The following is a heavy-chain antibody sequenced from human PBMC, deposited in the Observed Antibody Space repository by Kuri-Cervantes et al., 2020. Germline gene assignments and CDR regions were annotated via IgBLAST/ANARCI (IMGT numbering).Heavy chain of an antibody. D-gene: IGHD3-10*01. Sequence: ASVKVSCKASGYTFTSYDINWVRQATGQGLEWMGWMNPNSGNTGYAQKFQGRVTMTRNTSISTAYMELSSLRSEDTAVYYCARFGILKNGKHYLDVWDKGTTVTVSS. V-gene: IGHV1-8*02. CDR1: GYTFTSYD. J-gene: IGHJ6*03. CDR3: ARFGILKNGKHYLDV. CDR2: MNPNSGNT.